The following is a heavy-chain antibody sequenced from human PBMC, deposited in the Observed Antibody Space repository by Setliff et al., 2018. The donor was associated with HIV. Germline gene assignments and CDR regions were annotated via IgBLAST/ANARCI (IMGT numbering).Heavy chain of an antibody. CDR1: GFIFSSYD. Sequence: LRLSCAASGFIFSSYDMHWVRQAPGKGLEWVAVIWYDGSNKYYADSVKGRFTISRDNSKNTLYLQMNSLRAEDTAVYYCAKAHFGYTYVHRVSWGSDAFDIWGQGTMVTVSS. V-gene: IGHV3-33*06. J-gene: IGHJ3*02. CDR3: AKAHFGYTYVHRVSWGSDAFDI. CDR2: IWYDGSNK. D-gene: IGHD5-18*01.